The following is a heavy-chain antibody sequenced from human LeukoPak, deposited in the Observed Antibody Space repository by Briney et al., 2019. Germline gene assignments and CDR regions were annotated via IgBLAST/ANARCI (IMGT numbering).Heavy chain of an antibody. CDR1: GYTFTSYG. V-gene: IGHV1-18*01. CDR2: ISAYNGNT. CDR3: ARWGGRHYYDSSGYFGY. D-gene: IGHD3-22*01. Sequence: ASVKVSCKASGYTFTSYGISWVRQAPGQGLEWMGWISAYNGNTNYAQKLQGRVTMTTDTSTSTTYMELRSLRSDDTAVYYCARWGGRHYYDSSGYFGYWGQGTLVTVSS. J-gene: IGHJ4*02.